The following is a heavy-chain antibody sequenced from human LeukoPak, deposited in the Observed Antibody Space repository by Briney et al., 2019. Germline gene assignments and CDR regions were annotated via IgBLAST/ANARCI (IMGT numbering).Heavy chain of an antibody. CDR2: IYSGGST. CDR3: AELGITMIGGV. D-gene: IGHD3-10*02. J-gene: IGHJ6*04. CDR1: EFPVSSNY. V-gene: IGHV3-53*01. Sequence: PGGSLRLSCAASEFPVSSNYMTWVRQAPGKGLEWVSVIYSGGSTYYADSVKGRFTISRDNAKNSLYLQMNSLRAEDTAVYYCAELGITMIGGVWGKGTTVTISS.